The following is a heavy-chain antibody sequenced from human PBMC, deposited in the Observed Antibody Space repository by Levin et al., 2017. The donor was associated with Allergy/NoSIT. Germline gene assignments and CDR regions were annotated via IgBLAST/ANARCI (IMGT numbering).Heavy chain of an antibody. CDR2: IKSKTDGGTT. CDR1: GFTFSNAW. D-gene: IGHD2-15*01. Sequence: GGSLRLSCAASGFTFSNAWMSWVRQAPGKGLEWVGRIKSKTDGGTTDYAAPVKGRFTISRDDSKNTLYLQMNSLKTEDTAVYYCTTLVVVAATDNYYYYYYMDVWGKGTTVTVSS. CDR3: TTLVVVAATDNYYYYYYMDV. J-gene: IGHJ6*03. V-gene: IGHV3-15*01.